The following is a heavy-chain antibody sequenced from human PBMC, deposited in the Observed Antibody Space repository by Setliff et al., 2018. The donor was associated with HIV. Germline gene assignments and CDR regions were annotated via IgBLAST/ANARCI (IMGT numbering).Heavy chain of an antibody. V-gene: IGHV1-69*05. Sequence: SVKVSCKTSGGTFSNYAISWVRQAPGQGLEWMGGIIPMFGTANYAQKFQGRVTITTDASTSTAYMELSSLRSEDTAVYYCAKGHYSSGDSKQNGFDMWGQGTMVTVS. J-gene: IGHJ3*02. CDR2: IIPMFGTA. CDR3: AKGHYSSGDSKQNGFDM. D-gene: IGHD3-22*01. CDR1: GGTFSNYA.